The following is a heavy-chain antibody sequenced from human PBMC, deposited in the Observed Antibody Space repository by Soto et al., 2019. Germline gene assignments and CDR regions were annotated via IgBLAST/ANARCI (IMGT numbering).Heavy chain of an antibody. Sequence: PGGSLRLSCAASGFTVSSNYMSWVRQAPGKGLEWVSVIYSGGSTYYADSVKGRFTISRDNSKNTLYLQLNSLRAEDTAVYYCTRLSTGVAAIDYWGQGALVTVSS. J-gene: IGHJ4*02. CDR3: TRLSTGVAAIDY. V-gene: IGHV3-53*01. CDR2: IYSGGST. D-gene: IGHD5-18*01. CDR1: GFTVSSNY.